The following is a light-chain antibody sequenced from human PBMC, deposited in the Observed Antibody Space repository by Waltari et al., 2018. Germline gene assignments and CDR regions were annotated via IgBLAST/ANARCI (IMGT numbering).Light chain of an antibody. CDR1: QSLLHSNGYNY. Sequence: DIVMTPSPLSLPVTPGEPASISCRSNQSLLHSNGYNYFDWYLHQPGQSPQLLIYLGSNRASGVPDRFSGSGSGTDFTLKISRVESEDVGVYYCMQTLQTPLTFGGGTKVDIK. CDR3: MQTLQTPLT. CDR2: LGS. J-gene: IGKJ4*01. V-gene: IGKV2-28*01.